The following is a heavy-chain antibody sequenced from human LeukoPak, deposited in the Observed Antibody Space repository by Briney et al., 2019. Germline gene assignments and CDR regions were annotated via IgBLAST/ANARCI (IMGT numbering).Heavy chain of an antibody. CDR2: ISGGGACT. CDR3: AKLVSTTQMGDY. J-gene: IGHJ4*02. D-gene: IGHD2/OR15-2a*01. V-gene: IGHV3-23*01. CDR1: AFKFSSYA. Sequence: GGSLILSCAASAFKFSSYAMNWVRQAPGKGLEWVAGISGGGACTYYVDSVKGRLTISRDNSKNTLYLQMNSLGAEDTAVYYCAKLVSTTQMGDYWGQGTPVTVSS.